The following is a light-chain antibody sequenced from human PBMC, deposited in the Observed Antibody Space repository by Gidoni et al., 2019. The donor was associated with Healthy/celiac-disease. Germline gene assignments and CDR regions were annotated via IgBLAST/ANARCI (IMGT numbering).Light chain of an antibody. Sequence: DIQMTQSPSSLSASVGDRVTITCRASQSTSSYLNWYQQKPGKAPKLLIYAASSLQSGVPSRFSGSGSGTDFTLTISSLQPEDFATYYCQSETFGGGTKVEIK. V-gene: IGKV1-39*01. J-gene: IGKJ4*01. CDR2: AAS. CDR1: QSTSSY. CDR3: QSET.